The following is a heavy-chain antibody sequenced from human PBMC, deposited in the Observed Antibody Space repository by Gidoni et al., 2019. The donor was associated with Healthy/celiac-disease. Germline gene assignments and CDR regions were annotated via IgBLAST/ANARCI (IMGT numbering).Heavy chain of an antibody. V-gene: IGHV4-61*02. J-gene: IGHJ4*02. D-gene: IGHD3-22*01. CDR2: IHTSGST. CDR1: GGSISSGSYY. Sequence: QVQLQESGPGLVKPSQTLSLTCTVSGGSISSGSYYWSWIRQPAGKGLEWIGRIHTSGSTNYNPSLKSRVTISVDTSKNQFSLKLSSVTAADTAVYYFASYDSSGYYRFDYWGQGTLVTVSS. CDR3: ASYDSSGYYRFDY.